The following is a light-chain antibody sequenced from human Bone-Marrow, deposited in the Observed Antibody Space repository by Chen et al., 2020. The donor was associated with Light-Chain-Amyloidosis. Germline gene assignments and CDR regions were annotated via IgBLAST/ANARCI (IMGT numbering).Light chain of an antibody. Sequence: SYVLPQPSSVSVAPGQTATIACGGNNIGSTSVHWYQQTPGQAPQLVVYDDSDRLSGIPERLSGSNSGNTATLTISRVEAGDEADYYCQVWDRSSDRPVFGGGTKLTVL. CDR2: DDS. V-gene: IGLV3-21*02. J-gene: IGLJ3*02. CDR1: NIGSTS. CDR3: QVWDRSSDRPV.